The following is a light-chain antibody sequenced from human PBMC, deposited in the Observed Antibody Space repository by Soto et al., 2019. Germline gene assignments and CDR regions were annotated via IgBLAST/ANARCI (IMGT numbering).Light chain of an antibody. CDR3: CSYAGNTTYV. CDR1: SSDVGNYNL. CDR2: EGT. Sequence: QSVLAQPASVSGSPGQSITISCTGTSSDVGNYNLVSWYQQHPGKAPKLLIYEGTRRPSGVSNRFSGSKSGNTASPTISGLQAEDEADYYCCSYAGNTTYVFGTGTKVTVL. J-gene: IGLJ1*01. V-gene: IGLV2-23*01.